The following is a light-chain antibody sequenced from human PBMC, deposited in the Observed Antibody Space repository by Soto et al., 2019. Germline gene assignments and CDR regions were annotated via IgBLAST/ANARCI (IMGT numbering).Light chain of an antibody. CDR2: DAS. V-gene: IGKV1-5*01. CDR3: QQYNRYPIT. J-gene: IGKJ5*01. Sequence: DIQMTQFPSTLSASLGARVTITCRASQSISDWLAWHQQKPGKAPNLLIYDASSLASGVPSRFSGSGSGTEFTLTISSLQPDDFATYYCQQYNRYPITFGQGTRLEIK. CDR1: QSISDW.